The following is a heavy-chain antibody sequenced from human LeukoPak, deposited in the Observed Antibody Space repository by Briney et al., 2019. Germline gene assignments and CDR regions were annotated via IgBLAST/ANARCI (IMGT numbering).Heavy chain of an antibody. CDR1: GGSFSGYY. J-gene: IGHJ3*02. Sequence: PSETLSLTCAVYGGSFSGYYWSWIRQPPGKGLEWIGEINHSGSTNYNPSLKSRVTISVDTSKNQFSLKLSSVTAADTAVYYCAAGYCSSTSCYDLSGAFDIWGQGTMVTVSS. V-gene: IGHV4-34*01. CDR3: AAGYCSSTSCYDLSGAFDI. CDR2: INHSGST. D-gene: IGHD2-2*01.